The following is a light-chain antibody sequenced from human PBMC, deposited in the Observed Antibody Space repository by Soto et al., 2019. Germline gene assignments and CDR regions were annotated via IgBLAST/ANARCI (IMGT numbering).Light chain of an antibody. J-gene: IGKJ1*01. CDR2: GAS. V-gene: IGKV3-15*01. Sequence: EIVMTQSPATLSVSPGERATLSCRASQRVSSNLAWYQQKPGQAPRLLIYGASTRATGIPARFSGSGSETEFTLTISSLQSEDFAVYYCQQYNNWPPGTFGQGTKVEIK. CDR1: QRVSSN. CDR3: QQYNNWPPGT.